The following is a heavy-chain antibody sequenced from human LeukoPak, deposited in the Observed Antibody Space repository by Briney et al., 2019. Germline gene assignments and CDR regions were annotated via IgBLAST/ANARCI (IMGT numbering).Heavy chain of an antibody. J-gene: IGHJ4*02. CDR3: ARATYYYDSSGSHLGY. V-gene: IGHV3-30-3*01. D-gene: IGHD3-22*01. CDR2: ISYDGSNK. Sequence: PGRSLRLSCAASGFTFSSYAMHWVRQAPGKALEWVSVISYDGSNKYYADSVKGRFTISRDNSKNTLYLQMNSLRAEDTAVYYCARATYYYDSSGSHLGYWGQGTLVTVSS. CDR1: GFTFSSYA.